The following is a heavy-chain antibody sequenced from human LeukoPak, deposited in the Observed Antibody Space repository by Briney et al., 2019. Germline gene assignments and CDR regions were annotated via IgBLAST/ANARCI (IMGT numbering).Heavy chain of an antibody. V-gene: IGHV3-11*01. CDR3: ARGRCSGGSCYLDY. Sequence: GGSLRLSCAASGFTFSDYHMSWIRQAPGKGLEWVSYISGSGSTIYYADSVKGRFTISRDNAKNSLYLQMNSLRAEDTAVYYCARGRCSGGSCYLDYWGQGTLVTVSS. CDR2: ISGSGSTI. CDR1: GFTFSDYH. D-gene: IGHD2-15*01. J-gene: IGHJ4*02.